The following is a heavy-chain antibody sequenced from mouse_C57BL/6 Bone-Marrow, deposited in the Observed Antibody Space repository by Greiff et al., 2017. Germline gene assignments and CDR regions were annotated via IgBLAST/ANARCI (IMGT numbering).Heavy chain of an antibody. CDR2: IHPNSGST. D-gene: IGHD1-1*01. CDR3: ARGVYYGISDY. J-gene: IGHJ2*01. V-gene: IGHV1-64*01. CDR1: GYTFTSYW. Sequence: QVQLQQPGAELVKPGASVKLSCKASGYTFTSYWMHWVKQRPGQGLEWIGMIHPNSGSTNYNEKFKSKATLTVDKSSSTAYMQRSCLTSEDSAVYYCARGVYYGISDYWGQGTTLTGSS.